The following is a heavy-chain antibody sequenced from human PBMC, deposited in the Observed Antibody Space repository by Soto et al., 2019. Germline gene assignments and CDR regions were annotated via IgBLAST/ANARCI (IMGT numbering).Heavy chain of an antibody. Sequence: EVQLVESGGDLVQPGGSLRLSCAASGFTFSSYSMNWVRQAPGKGLEWVSDISSSATTTSYANPVKGRFTISRDDAKNSLYLQMNSLRAEDTALYYCARAYMNSWYFDLWGRGTLVTVS. V-gene: IGHV3-48*01. CDR1: GFTFSSYS. CDR2: ISSSATTT. CDR3: ARAYMNSWYFDL. D-gene: IGHD1-20*01. J-gene: IGHJ2*01.